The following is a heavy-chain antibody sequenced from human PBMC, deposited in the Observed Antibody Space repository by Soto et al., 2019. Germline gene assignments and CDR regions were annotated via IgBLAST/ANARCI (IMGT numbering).Heavy chain of an antibody. D-gene: IGHD2-8*01. V-gene: IGHV1-2*04. CDR2: INPKSGGT. CDR3: ARGDSTDCSNGVCSFFYNHDMDV. J-gene: IGHJ6*02. Sequence: QVQLVQSGAEVKKPGASVKVSCKASVYSFTDYHIHWVRQAPGQGLEWLGRINPKSGGTSTAQKFQGWVTMTTDTSFSTASMELTRLTSDDTAIYYCARGDSTDCSNGVCSFFYNHDMDVWGQGTTVTVSS. CDR1: VYSFTDYH.